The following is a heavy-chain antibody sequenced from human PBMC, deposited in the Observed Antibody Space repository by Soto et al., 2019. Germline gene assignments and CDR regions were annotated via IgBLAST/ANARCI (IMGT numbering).Heavy chain of an antibody. CDR2: IYSSGST. Sequence: SETLSLTCTVTGGAISGYYWTWIRQSDGEGLEWIGRIYSSGSTNYNPSLKSRVTISLDTSMNYFSLRLSSVTAADTAVYYCARGQRFSDWFDPWGQGTLVPVSS. V-gene: IGHV4-4*07. D-gene: IGHD3-3*01. CDR3: ARGQRFSDWFDP. J-gene: IGHJ5*02. CDR1: GGAISGYY.